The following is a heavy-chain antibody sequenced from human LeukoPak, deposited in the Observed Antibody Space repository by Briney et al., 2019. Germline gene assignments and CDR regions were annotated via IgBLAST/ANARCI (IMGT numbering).Heavy chain of an antibody. D-gene: IGHD3-3*01. CDR1: GYTFTSNY. Sequence: GASVKVSCKASGYTFTSNYMYWVRQAPGQGLEWMGIINPSGGTTRYAQKFQGRVTMTRDTSTSTLYMELSSLRSEDTAVYYCTRGLGVTIFGVGGQAFDIWGQGTMVTVSS. CDR3: TRGLGVTIFGVGGQAFDI. CDR2: INPSGGTT. V-gene: IGHV1-46*03. J-gene: IGHJ3*02.